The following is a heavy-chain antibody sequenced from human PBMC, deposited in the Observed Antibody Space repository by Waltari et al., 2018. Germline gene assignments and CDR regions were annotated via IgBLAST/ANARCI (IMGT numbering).Heavy chain of an antibody. CDR2: INTDGSVS. J-gene: IGHJ4*02. CDR1: GFTFNNHW. D-gene: IGHD4-17*01. V-gene: IGHV3-74*01. Sequence: EVQLVESGGGLVQPGGSLRLSCAASGFTFNNHWMHWVRQAPGKGLLWVSRINTDGSVSSYADSVKGRFTISRDNAMNTLCLQMDSLRAEDTGVYYCVRARLRYFDYWGQGALVTVSS. CDR3: VRARLRYFDY.